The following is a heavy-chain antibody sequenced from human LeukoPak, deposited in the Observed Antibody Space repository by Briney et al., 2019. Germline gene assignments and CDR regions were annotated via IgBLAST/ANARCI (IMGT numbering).Heavy chain of an antibody. CDR1: GFTFSSYS. CDR2: IYGGSST. J-gene: IGHJ4*02. Sequence: PGGSLRLSCAASGFTFSSYSMNWVRQAPGRGLEWVSAIYGGSSTHYADSVKGRFIISRDNSKNTLYLQMNTLRAEDTAVYYCASYYDTSGHYVDYWGQGTLVTVSS. D-gene: IGHD3-22*01. V-gene: IGHV3-66*01. CDR3: ASYYDTSGHYVDY.